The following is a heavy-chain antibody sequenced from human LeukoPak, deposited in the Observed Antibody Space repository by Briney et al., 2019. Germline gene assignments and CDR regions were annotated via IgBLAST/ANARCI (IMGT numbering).Heavy chain of an antibody. J-gene: IGHJ3*02. CDR3: ARPWFGEFGAFDI. CDR1: GGTFSSYA. V-gene: IGHV1-69*04. D-gene: IGHD3-10*01. Sequence: ASVKVSCKASGGTFSSYAISWVRQAPGQGLEWMGRIIPILGIANYAQKFQGRVTITADKSTSTAYMELSSLRSEDTAVYYCARPWFGEFGAFDIWGQGTMVTVSS. CDR2: IIPILGIA.